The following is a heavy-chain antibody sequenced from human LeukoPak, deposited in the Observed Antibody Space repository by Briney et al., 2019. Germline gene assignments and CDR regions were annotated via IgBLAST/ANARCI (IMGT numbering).Heavy chain of an antibody. Sequence: PETLSLTCAVYGGSFSGYYWSWIRQPPGKGLEWIGEINHSGSTNYNPSLKSRVTISVDTSKNQFSLKLSSVTAADTAVYYCARRQTGDFDYWGQGTLVTVSS. J-gene: IGHJ4*02. CDR1: GGSFSGYY. D-gene: IGHD7-27*01. CDR2: INHSGST. CDR3: ARRQTGDFDY. V-gene: IGHV4-34*01.